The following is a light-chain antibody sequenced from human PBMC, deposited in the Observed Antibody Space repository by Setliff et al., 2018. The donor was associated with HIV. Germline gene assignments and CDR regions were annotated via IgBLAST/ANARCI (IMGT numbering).Light chain of an antibody. CDR2: DVI. V-gene: IGLV2-14*03. J-gene: IGLJ1*01. CDR1: SSDVGGYYS. CDR3: SSYTTSSTLYV. Sequence: QSALTQPASVSGSPGQSITISCTGISSDVGGYYSVSWYQQLPGKAPKLMIYDVINRPSGVSNRFSGSRSGNTASLTISGLQVGDEADYYCSSYTTSSTLYVFGPGTKSPS.